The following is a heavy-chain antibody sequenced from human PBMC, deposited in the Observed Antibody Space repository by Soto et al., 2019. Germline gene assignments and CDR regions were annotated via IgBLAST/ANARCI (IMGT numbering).Heavy chain of an antibody. D-gene: IGHD3-22*01. J-gene: IGHJ3*02. CDR1: GGSFSGYY. V-gene: IGHV4-34*01. Sequence: QVQLQQWGAGLLKPSETLSLTCAVYGGSFSGYYYNWIRQPPGKGLEWSGEINHSGSTNYNPSLKSRVTISVDTSKNHFSLKLTSVTAADTAVYYCARDLMIGGRERRDAFDIWGQGTMVTVSS. CDR3: ARDLMIGGRERRDAFDI. CDR2: INHSGST.